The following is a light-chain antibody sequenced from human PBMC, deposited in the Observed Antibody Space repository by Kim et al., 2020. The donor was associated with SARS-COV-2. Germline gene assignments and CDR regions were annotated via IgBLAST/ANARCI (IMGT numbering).Light chain of an antibody. J-gene: IGKJ5*01. Sequence: LAPSLLIYVASNRATGIPDRFSGSGSGTDFTLTISRLEPEDFAVYYCQQCGSSPPITFRQGTRLEIK. CDR2: VAS. V-gene: IGKV3D-20*01. CDR3: QQCGSSPPIT.